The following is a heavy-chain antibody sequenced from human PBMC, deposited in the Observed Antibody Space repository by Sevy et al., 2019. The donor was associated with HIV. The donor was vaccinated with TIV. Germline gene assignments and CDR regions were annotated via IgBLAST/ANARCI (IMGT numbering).Heavy chain of an antibody. CDR1: GFTFSSYW. D-gene: IGHD6-25*01. CDR3: ARGGQRFDY. J-gene: IGHJ4*02. Sequence: GGSRRLSCAASGFTFSSYWMSWVRQAPGKGLEWVANIKQDGSERYYLDSVKGRFTISRDNTKNSLYLQMDSLRAEDTAVYYCARGGQRFDYWGQGTLVTVSS. CDR2: IKQDGSER. V-gene: IGHV3-7*01.